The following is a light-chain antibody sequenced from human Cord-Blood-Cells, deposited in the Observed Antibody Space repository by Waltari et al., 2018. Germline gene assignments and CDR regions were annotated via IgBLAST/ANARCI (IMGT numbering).Light chain of an antibody. CDR1: QSVLYSSNNNNY. CDR3: QQYYSTPYT. CDR2: WAP. Sequence: DIVMTQSPDSLAVSLGERATINCKSSQSVLYSSNNNNYLGCYQPKPGQTPKLLLYWAPTRESGVPDRFSDSGSGTDFTLSIISLQAEDVAVYYCQQYYSTPYTFGQGTKLEIQ. V-gene: IGKV4-1*01. J-gene: IGKJ2*01.